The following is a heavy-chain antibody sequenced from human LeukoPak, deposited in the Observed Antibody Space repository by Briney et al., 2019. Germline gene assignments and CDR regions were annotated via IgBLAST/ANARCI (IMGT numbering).Heavy chain of an antibody. CDR1: GFTFSSYE. D-gene: IGHD2-2*01. J-gene: IGHJ4*02. Sequence: GGSLRLSCAASGFTFSSYEMNWVCQAPGKGLEWVSYISSSGSTIYYADSVKGRFTISRDNAKNSLYLQMNSLRAEDTAVYYCASISVDQLLSPFGDYWGQGTLVTVSS. CDR2: ISSSGSTI. V-gene: IGHV3-48*03. CDR3: ASISVDQLLSPFGDY.